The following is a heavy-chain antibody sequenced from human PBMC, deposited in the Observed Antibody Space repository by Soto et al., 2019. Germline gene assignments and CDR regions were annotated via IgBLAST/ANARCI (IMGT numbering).Heavy chain of an antibody. CDR2: IYYSGST. D-gene: IGHD3-22*01. CDR1: GGSISSGDYY. Sequence: SETLSLTCTVSGGSISSGDYYWSWIRQPPGKGLEWIGYIYYSGSTYYNPSLKSRVTISVDTSKNQFSLKLSSVTAADTAVYYCARAPAGGVVVITHPYYFDYWGQGTLVTVSS. J-gene: IGHJ4*02. V-gene: IGHV4-30-4*01. CDR3: ARAPAGGVVVITHPYYFDY.